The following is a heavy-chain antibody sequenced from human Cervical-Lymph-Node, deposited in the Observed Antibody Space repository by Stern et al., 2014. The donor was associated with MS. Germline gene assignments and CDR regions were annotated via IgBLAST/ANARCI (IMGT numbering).Heavy chain of an antibody. CDR2: IYYSGST. J-gene: IGHJ4*02. CDR1: GGSISSSSYH. Sequence: QLQLQESGPGLVKPSETLALTCTVSGGSISSSSYHWGWIRQPPGKGLEWIGSIYYSGSTYNNPSLMSRVTIYVETSKNQLSLKLSSVTAADTAVYYCVRHAGDGYNSWLDFWGQGALVTVSS. D-gene: IGHD5-24*01. CDR3: VRHAGDGYNSWLDF. V-gene: IGHV4-39*01.